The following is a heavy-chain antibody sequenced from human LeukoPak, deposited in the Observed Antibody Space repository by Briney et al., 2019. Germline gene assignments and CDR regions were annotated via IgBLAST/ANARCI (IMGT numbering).Heavy chain of an antibody. CDR2: ISWNSGSI. J-gene: IGHJ4*02. CDR3: ASGPLAAAGTWDY. Sequence: GGSLRLSCAASGFTFDDYAMHWVRQAPGKGLEWVSGISWNSGSIGYADSVKGRFTISRDNAKNSLYLQMNSLRAEDTAVYYCASGPLAAAGTWDYWGQGTLVTVSS. V-gene: IGHV3-9*01. D-gene: IGHD6-13*01. CDR1: GFTFDDYA.